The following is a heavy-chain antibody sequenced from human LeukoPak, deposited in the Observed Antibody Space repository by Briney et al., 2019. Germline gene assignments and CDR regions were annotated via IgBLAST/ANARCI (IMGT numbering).Heavy chain of an antibody. D-gene: IGHD5-12*01. CDR3: TRGRLRTASDS. Sequence: SETLSLTCCVSADSTSSFSGYWGWIRQSPWKVLEYIGTFHSDGNTHYNPSLKSRVTISVDTSKNHLSLRLSSVAATDTAVYYCTRGRLRTASDSWGQGTLVTVSS. CDR2: FHSDGNT. CDR1: ADSTSSFSGY. J-gene: IGHJ4*02. V-gene: IGHV4-39*02.